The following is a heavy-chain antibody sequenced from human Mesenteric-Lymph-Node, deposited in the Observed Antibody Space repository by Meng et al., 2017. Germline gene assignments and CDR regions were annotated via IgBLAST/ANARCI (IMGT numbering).Heavy chain of an antibody. Sequence: GESLKISCAASGFTFSDYWMHWVRQIPGKGLVWVSRINGDASTTTYADSVKGRFTISRDNAKNTLYLQMNNLRAEDTALYYCAGIVSTYSGNYWGRGTLVTVSS. CDR2: INGDASTT. D-gene: IGHD5/OR15-5a*01. CDR1: GFTFSDYW. CDR3: AGIVSTYSGNY. J-gene: IGHJ4*02. V-gene: IGHV3-74*01.